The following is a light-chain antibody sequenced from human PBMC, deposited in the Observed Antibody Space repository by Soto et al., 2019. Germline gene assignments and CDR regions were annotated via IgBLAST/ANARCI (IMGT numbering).Light chain of an antibody. Sequence: DIQMTQSPSSVSASVGDRVTITCRASQAISSWLAWYRQKPGRAPKLLIYSASSLQNGAPSRFTGSGSGTDFTLTITSLQPDDTAIYYCQQARSFPLTFGGGTKVEIK. CDR2: SAS. V-gene: IGKV1-12*01. J-gene: IGKJ4*01. CDR1: QAISSW. CDR3: QQARSFPLT.